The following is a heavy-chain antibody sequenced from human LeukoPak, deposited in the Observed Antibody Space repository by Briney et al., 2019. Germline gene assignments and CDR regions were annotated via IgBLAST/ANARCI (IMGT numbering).Heavy chain of an antibody. CDR1: GLAFSASA. Sequence: SGGSLILSCAASGLAFSASAVHWVRQASGKGLEWVGRIRSIANTYATAYAASVQGRFAISRDDSKNTAYLQMNSLKSEDTAVYYCARLSEIAAAGYDYWGQGTLVTVSS. J-gene: IGHJ4*02. V-gene: IGHV3-73*01. D-gene: IGHD6-13*01. CDR3: ARLSEIAAAGYDY. CDR2: IRSIANTYAT.